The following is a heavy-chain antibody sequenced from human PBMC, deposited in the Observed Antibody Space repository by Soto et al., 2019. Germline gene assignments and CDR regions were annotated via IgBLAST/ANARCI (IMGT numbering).Heavy chain of an antibody. CDR2: ISAHNGVT. Sequence: QVQLGQSGTEVKKPGASVRVSCKASGYKFTNFAITWVRRAPGQGLEWVGWISAHNGVTNYAEKVQGRVIMTTDTYTSTAYMDLKSLRSDDTAVYYCARVGGAMFGVGIDASHYYYGMDVWGQGTTSTVSS. CDR3: ARVGGAMFGVGIDASHYYYGMDV. CDR1: GYKFTNFA. V-gene: IGHV1-18*01. D-gene: IGHD3-3*01. J-gene: IGHJ6*02.